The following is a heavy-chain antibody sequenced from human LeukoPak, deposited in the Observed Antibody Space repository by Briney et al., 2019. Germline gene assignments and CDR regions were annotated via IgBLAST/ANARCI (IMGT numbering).Heavy chain of an antibody. J-gene: IGHJ4*02. Sequence: ASVKVSCKASGYTFTSYGISWVRQAPGQGLEWMGIINPSGGSTSYAQKFQGRVTMTRDTSTSTVYMELSSLRSEDTAVYYCARYYGDYEYYFDYWGQGTLVTVSS. CDR1: GYTFTSYG. CDR3: ARYYGDYEYYFDY. CDR2: INPSGGST. D-gene: IGHD4-17*01. V-gene: IGHV1-46*01.